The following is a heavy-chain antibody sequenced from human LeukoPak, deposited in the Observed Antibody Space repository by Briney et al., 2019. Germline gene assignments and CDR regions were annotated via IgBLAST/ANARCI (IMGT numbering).Heavy chain of an antibody. J-gene: IGHJ4*02. V-gene: IGHV4-39*07. CDR1: GGSISSSSYY. Sequence: PSETLSLTCTVSGGSISSSSYYWGWIRQPPGKGLEWIGSIYHSGSTYYNPSLKSRVTISVDTSKNQFSLKLSSVAAADTAVYYCARTNYGELDYWGQGTLVTVSS. D-gene: IGHD4-17*01. CDR2: IYHSGST. CDR3: ARTNYGELDY.